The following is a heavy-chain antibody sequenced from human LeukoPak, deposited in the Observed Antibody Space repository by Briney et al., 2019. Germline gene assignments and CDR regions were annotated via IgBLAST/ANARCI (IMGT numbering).Heavy chain of an antibody. D-gene: IGHD2-2*01. CDR2: ISPYTGNT. CDR1: GYRFTGYG. Sequence: ASVKVSCKASGYRFTGYGVSWVRQAPGQGLEWMGWISPYTGNTDYVHDLRGRVTVTADTSTNTVYMELRSLRSDDTGVYYCTREAEDLPGAITFLYWGQGTLVTVSS. V-gene: IGHV1-18*01. CDR3: TREAEDLPGAITFLY. J-gene: IGHJ4*02.